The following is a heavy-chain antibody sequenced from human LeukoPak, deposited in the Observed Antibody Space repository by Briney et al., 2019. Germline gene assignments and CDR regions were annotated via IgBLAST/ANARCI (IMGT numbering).Heavy chain of an antibody. V-gene: IGHV1-46*01. CDR3: ARDRPVWELTDY. D-gene: IGHD1-26*01. J-gene: IGHJ4*02. CDR2: INPSGGST. Sequence: ASVKVSCKASGYTFTSYYMHWVRQAPGQGLEWVGIINPSGGSTSYAQKFQGRVTMTRDTSTSTVYMKLSSLRSEDTAVYYCARDRPVWELTDYWGQGTLVTVSS. CDR1: GYTFTSYY.